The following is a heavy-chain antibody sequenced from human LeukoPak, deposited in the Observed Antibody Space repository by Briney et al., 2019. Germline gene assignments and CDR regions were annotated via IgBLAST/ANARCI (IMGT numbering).Heavy chain of an antibody. V-gene: IGHV4-31*03. CDR1: GGSISSGGYY. CDR2: IYYSGST. Sequence: PSETLSLTCTVSGGSISSGGYYWSWIRQHPGKGLEWIGYIYYSGSTYYNPSLESRVTISVDTSKNQFSLKLSSVTAADTAVYYCARAGEPYCGGDCYPVFDPWGQGTLVTVSS. J-gene: IGHJ5*02. CDR3: ARAGEPYCGGDCYPVFDP. D-gene: IGHD2-21*02.